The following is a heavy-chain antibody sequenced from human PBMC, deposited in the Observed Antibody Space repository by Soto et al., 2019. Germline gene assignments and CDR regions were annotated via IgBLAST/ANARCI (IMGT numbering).Heavy chain of an antibody. CDR3: ASRPFSGSNTTYYYVMDV. V-gene: IGHV4-39*07. CDR2: IYYSGST. J-gene: IGHJ6*02. CDR1: GGSISSSSYY. D-gene: IGHD1-26*01. Sequence: SETLSLTCTVSGGSISSSSYYWGWIRQPPGKGLEWIGSIYYSGSTNYNPSLKSRVTISVDTSKNQFSLKLSSVTAADTAVYYCASRPFSGSNTTYYYVMDVWGQGTTVTV.